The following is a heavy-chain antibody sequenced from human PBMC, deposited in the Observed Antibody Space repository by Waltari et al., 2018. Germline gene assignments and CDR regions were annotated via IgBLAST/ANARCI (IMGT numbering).Heavy chain of an antibody. CDR2: ISGSGGST. D-gene: IGHD6-13*01. CDR3: AKDSTWGSSSLDYFDY. Sequence: EVQLLESGGGLVQPGGSLRLSCAASGFTFRSYAMSWVRQAPGKGLEWVSAISGSGGSTYYADSVKGRFTISRDNSKNTLYLQMNSLRAEDTAVYYCAKDSTWGSSSLDYFDYWGQGTLVTVSS. J-gene: IGHJ4*02. CDR1: GFTFRSYA. V-gene: IGHV3-23*01.